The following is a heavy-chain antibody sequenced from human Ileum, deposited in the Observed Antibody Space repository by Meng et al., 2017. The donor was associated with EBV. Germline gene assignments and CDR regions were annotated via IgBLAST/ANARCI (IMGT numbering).Heavy chain of an antibody. CDR2: VYPSGTP. Sequence: QLQESGPRLERPSGTLSLACTVSGHSFSGSYWWSWVRQSPEKGLEWIGEVYPSGTPYYNPSLKSRVTISLDKSRNQFSLNLIHVTAADAAVYYCARDAFQYASGIPAHWGQGTLVHRLL. CDR1: GHSFSGSYW. V-gene: IGHV4-4*02. D-gene: IGHD3-16*01. J-gene: IGHJ4*02. CDR3: ARDAFQYASGIPAH.